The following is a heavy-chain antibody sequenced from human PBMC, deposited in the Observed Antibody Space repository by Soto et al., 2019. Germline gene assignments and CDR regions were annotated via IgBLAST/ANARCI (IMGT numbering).Heavy chain of an antibody. J-gene: IGHJ4*02. Sequence: PSETLSLTCAVYGGSFSGYYWSWIRQPPGKGLEWIGEINHSGSTNYNPSLKSRVTISVDTSKNQFSLKLSSVTAADTAVYYCARASSHCLDYWGQGTLVTVSS. CDR3: ARASSHCLDY. D-gene: IGHD2-2*01. CDR1: GGSFSGYY. V-gene: IGHV4-34*01. CDR2: INHSGST.